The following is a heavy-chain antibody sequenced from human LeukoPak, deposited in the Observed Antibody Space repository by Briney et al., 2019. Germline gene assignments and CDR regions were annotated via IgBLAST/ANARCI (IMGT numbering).Heavy chain of an antibody. V-gene: IGHV4-59*01. D-gene: IGHD3-9*01. Sequence: SETLSLTCTVSGGSISSYYWSWVRQPPGKGLEWIGYIYYSGSTNYNPSLKSRVTISVDTSKNQFSLKLSSVTAADTAVYYCAREKAHYDILTGYYYAFDIWGQGTMVTVPS. CDR1: GGSISSYY. J-gene: IGHJ3*02. CDR2: IYYSGST. CDR3: AREKAHYDILTGYYYAFDI.